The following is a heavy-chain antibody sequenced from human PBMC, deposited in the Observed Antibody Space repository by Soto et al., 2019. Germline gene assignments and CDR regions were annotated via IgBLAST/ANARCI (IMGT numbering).Heavy chain of an antibody. CDR2: ISYDGSNK. D-gene: IGHD6-25*01. V-gene: IGHV3-30-3*01. J-gene: IGHJ5*02. CDR3: AREVSGGLGP. CDR1: GFTFSSYA. Sequence: GGSLRLSCAASGFTFSSYAMHWVRQAPGKGLEWVAVISYDGSNKYYADSVKGRFTISRDNSKNTLYLQMNSLRAEDTAVYYCAREVSGGLGPWGQGTLVTVSS.